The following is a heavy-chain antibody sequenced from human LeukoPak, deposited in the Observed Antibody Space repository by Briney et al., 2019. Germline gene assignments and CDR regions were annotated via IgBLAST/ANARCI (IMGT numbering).Heavy chain of an antibody. J-gene: IGHJ3*02. D-gene: IGHD5-18*01. Sequence: ASVKVSCKASGYTFINYAMHWVRQAPGQRHEWMGWINAGNGNTKFSQKFQGRVTITSDTSASTAYMHLRSLRSEDTAVYYCARDRGYSDGSSDIWGQGTMVTVSS. CDR3: ARDRGYSDGSSDI. V-gene: IGHV1-3*01. CDR2: INAGNGNT. CDR1: GYTFINYA.